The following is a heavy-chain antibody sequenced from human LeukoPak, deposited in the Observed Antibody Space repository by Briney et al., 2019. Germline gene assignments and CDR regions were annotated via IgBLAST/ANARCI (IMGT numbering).Heavy chain of an antibody. Sequence: PSETLSLTCAVYGGSFSGYYWSWIRQPPGKGLEWIGEINHSGSTNYNPSLKSRVTISVDRSKNQFSLKLSSVTAADTAVYYCARVSIAVAGGIDYWGQGTLVTVSS. V-gene: IGHV4-34*01. CDR1: GGSFSGYY. CDR3: ARVSIAVAGGIDY. J-gene: IGHJ4*02. CDR2: INHSGST. D-gene: IGHD6-19*01.